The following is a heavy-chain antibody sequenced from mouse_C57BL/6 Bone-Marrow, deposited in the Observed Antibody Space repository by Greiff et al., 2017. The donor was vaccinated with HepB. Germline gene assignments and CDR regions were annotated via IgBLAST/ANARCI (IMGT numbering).Heavy chain of an antibody. CDR1: GYAFSSSW. CDR3: ARCYYYGSSHWYFDV. Sequence: VQLQESGPELVKPGASVKISCKASGYAFSSSWMNGVKQRPGKGLEWIGRIYPGDGDTNYNGKFKGKATLTADKSSSTAYMQLSSLTSEDSAVYFCARCYYYGSSHWYFDVWGTGTTVTVSS. J-gene: IGHJ1*03. V-gene: IGHV1-82*01. CDR2: IYPGDGDT. D-gene: IGHD1-1*01.